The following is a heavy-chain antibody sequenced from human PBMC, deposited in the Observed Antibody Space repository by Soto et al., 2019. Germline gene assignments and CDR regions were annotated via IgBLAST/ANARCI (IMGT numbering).Heavy chain of an antibody. CDR3: ARDGPYYCSGGSCYSMDY. CDR1: GFTFSSYG. CDR2: IWYDGSNK. V-gene: IGHV3-33*01. J-gene: IGHJ4*02. Sequence: PGGSLRLSCAASGFTFSSYGMHWVRQAPGKGLEWVAVIWYDGSNKYYADSVKGRFTISRDNSKNTLYLQMNSLRAEDTAVYYCARDGPYYCSGGSCYSMDYWGQGTLVTVSS. D-gene: IGHD2-15*01.